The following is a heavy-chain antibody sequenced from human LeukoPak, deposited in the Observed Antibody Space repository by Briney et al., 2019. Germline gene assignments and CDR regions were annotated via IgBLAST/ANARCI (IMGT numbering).Heavy chain of an antibody. CDR1: GGSISSGGYY. CDR3: ARAKGDFWSGYYCDY. D-gene: IGHD3-3*01. J-gene: IGHJ4*02. V-gene: IGHV4-31*03. CDR2: IYYSGSP. Sequence: SETLSFTCTVSGGSISSGGYYWTWIRQHPGKGLEWIGYIYYSGSPYYSPSLKSRVTISVDTSKNQFSLKLSSVTAADTAVYYCARAKGDFWSGYYCDYWGQGTLVTVSS.